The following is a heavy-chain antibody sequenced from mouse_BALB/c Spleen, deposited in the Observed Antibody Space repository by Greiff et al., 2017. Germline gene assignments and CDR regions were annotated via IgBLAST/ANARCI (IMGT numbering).Heavy chain of an antibody. V-gene: IGHV14-1*02. CDR3: ARKGAYYRYDYAMDY. D-gene: IGHD2-14*01. CDR2: IDPANGNT. Sequence: VQLQQSGAELVRPGALVKLSCKASGFNIKDYYMHWVKQRPEQGLEWIGRIDPANGNTKYDPKFQGKATITADTSSNTAYLQLSSLTSEDTAVYYCARKGAYYRYDYAMDYWGQGTSVTVSS. CDR1: GFNIKDYY. J-gene: IGHJ4*01.